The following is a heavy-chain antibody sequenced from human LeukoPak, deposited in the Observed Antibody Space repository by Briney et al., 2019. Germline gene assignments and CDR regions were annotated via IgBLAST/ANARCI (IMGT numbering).Heavy chain of an antibody. CDR2: ISGSGGST. CDR3: AKDLSAVAGPFDY. V-gene: IGHV3-23*01. Sequence: GALRLSCAASGFTFSSYAMSWVRQAPGKGLEWVTAISGSGGSTYYADSVKGRFTISRDNSKNTLYLQMNSLRAEDTAVYYCAKDLSAVAGPFDYWGQGTLVTVSS. CDR1: GFTFSSYA. D-gene: IGHD6-19*01. J-gene: IGHJ4*02.